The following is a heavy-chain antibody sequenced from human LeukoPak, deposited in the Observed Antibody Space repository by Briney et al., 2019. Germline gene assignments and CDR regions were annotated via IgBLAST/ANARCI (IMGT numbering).Heavy chain of an antibody. J-gene: IGHJ4*02. CDR3: ARWIGGFDY. D-gene: IGHD3-10*01. CDR1: GFTFSSYW. Sequence: PGGSLRLSCAASGFTFSSYWMNWVRQTPGKGVEWVANIKQDGSEKYYVDCVEGRFTSSRDNAKNSLYLQMNSLRAEDTAVYYCARWIGGFDYWGQGALVTVSS. V-gene: IGHV3-7*01. CDR2: IKQDGSEK.